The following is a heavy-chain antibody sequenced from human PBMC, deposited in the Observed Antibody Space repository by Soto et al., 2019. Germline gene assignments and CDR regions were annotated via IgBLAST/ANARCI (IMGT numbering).Heavy chain of an antibody. Sequence: SETLSLTCTVSGGSIRSSSYYWGWSRQPPGKGLEWIGSIYYSGSTYYNPSLKSRVTISVDTSKNQFSLKLSSVTAADTAVYYCATRITMIVVVITTGLAFDIWGQGTMVT. V-gene: IGHV4-39*01. J-gene: IGHJ3*02. CDR3: ATRITMIVVVITTGLAFDI. D-gene: IGHD3-22*01. CDR1: GGSIRSSSYY. CDR2: IYYSGST.